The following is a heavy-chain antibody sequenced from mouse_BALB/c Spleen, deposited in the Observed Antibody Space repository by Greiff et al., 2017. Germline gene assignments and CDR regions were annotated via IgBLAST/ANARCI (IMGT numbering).Heavy chain of an antibody. Sequence: EVKLMESGPGLVKPSQSLSLTCTVTGYSITSDYAWNWIRQFPGNKLEWMGYISYSGSTSYNPSLKSRISITRDTSKNQFFLQLNSVTTEDTATYYCARAGYGNPFDYWGQGTTLTVSS. J-gene: IGHJ2*01. CDR3: ARAGYGNPFDY. D-gene: IGHD2-1*01. CDR2: ISYSGST. V-gene: IGHV3-2*02. CDR1: GYSITSDYA.